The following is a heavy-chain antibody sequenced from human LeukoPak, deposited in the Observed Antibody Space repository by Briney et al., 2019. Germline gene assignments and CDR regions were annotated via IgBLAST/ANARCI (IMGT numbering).Heavy chain of an antibody. Sequence: SQTLSLTCTVSGGSISSGSYYWSWIRQPAGKGLEWIGRIYTSGSTNYNPSLKSRVTISVDTSKNQFSLELSSVTAADTAVYYCATSTSRFIPEDYWGQGTLVTVSS. D-gene: IGHD2-2*01. CDR2: IYTSGST. J-gene: IGHJ4*02. CDR3: ATSTSRFIPEDY. CDR1: GGSISSGSYY. V-gene: IGHV4-61*02.